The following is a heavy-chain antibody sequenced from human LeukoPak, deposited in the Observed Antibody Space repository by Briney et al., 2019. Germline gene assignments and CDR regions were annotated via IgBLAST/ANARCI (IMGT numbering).Heavy chain of an antibody. CDR2: INHSGST. Sequence: SETLSLTCAVYGGSFSGYYWSWIRQPPGKGLEWIGEINHSGSTNYNPSLKSRVTISVDTSKNQFSRKLSSVTAADTAVYYCARGLRITGTDYWGQGTLVTVSS. CDR1: GGSFSGYY. D-gene: IGHD1-20*01. CDR3: ARGLRITGTDY. V-gene: IGHV4-34*01. J-gene: IGHJ4*02.